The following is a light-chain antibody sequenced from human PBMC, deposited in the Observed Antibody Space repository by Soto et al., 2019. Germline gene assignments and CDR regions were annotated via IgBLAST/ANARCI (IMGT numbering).Light chain of an antibody. Sequence: EIVLMQSPGTLSLYPGERATLSCRASQSVSSSYIAWYQQKPGQAPRLLIYGASSRATGIPDRFSGSGSGTDFTLTISRLEPEDFAVYYCQQYGSSPWTFGQGTKVEIK. J-gene: IGKJ1*01. CDR1: QSVSSSY. CDR2: GAS. CDR3: QQYGSSPWT. V-gene: IGKV3-20*01.